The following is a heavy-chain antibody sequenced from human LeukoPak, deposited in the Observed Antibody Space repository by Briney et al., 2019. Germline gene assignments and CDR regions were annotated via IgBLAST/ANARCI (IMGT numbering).Heavy chain of an antibody. CDR1: GYTFTSYD. V-gene: IGHV1-8*01. Sequence: ASVKVSFKSSGYTFTSYDINWVRQATGQGLEWMGGMNPNSGNTGYVQKFQGRVTMTRNTSITTAYMELSSLRSEDTAVYYGARGRMKGSLVYMDVWGKGTTVTVSS. D-gene: IGHD2-15*01. J-gene: IGHJ6*03. CDR3: ARGRMKGSLVYMDV. CDR2: MNPNSGNT.